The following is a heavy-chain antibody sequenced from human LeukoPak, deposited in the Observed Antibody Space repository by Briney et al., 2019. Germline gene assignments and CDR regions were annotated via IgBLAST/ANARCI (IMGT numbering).Heavy chain of an antibody. V-gene: IGHV4-31*03. CDR1: GGSISSGGYY. CDR2: IYYSGSA. CDR3: ARDLRGYSSSTTNWFDP. D-gene: IGHD6-6*01. Sequence: TLSLTCTVSGGSISSGGYYWSWIRQHPGKGLEWIGYIYYSGSAYYNPSLKSRVTISVDTSKNQFSLKLSSVTAADTAVYYCARDLRGYSSSTTNWFDPWGQGTLVTVSS. J-gene: IGHJ5*02.